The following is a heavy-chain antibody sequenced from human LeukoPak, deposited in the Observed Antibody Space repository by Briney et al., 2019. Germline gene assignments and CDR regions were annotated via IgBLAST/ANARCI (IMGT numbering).Heavy chain of an antibody. Sequence: GGSLRLSCAASGFTFSNYAMSWVRQAPGKGLEWVSGISASGSISKTADSVKGRFIISRDNSNNILYLQMKSLRAEDTAVYYCAKDRHCASGGCSGDFDYWGQGTLVTVSS. CDR3: AKDRHCASGGCSGDFDY. CDR1: GFTFSNYA. J-gene: IGHJ4*02. D-gene: IGHD2-8*01. CDR2: ISASGSIS. V-gene: IGHV3-23*01.